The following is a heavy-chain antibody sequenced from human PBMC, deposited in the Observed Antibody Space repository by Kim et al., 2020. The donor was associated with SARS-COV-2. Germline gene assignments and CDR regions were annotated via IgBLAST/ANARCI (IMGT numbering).Heavy chain of an antibody. CDR1: GFTFSPYA. D-gene: IGHD3-3*01. Sequence: GGSLRLSCSASGFTFSPYAMFWVRQAPGKGLEWLAFISHDGSSTNYTDSVKGRFTVSRDNSKNTLYVQMDSLRGEDTGVYYCARSLANSIFGVVTAKSYYRYYGFDVWGQGTAVTVS. CDR2: ISHDGSST. CDR3: ARSLANSIFGVVTAKSYYRYYGFDV. V-gene: IGHV3-30*04. J-gene: IGHJ6*02.